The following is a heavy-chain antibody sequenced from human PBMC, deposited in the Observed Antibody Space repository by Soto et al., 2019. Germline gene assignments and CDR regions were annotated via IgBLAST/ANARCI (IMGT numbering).Heavy chain of an antibody. CDR1: GFSLTTTGVA. V-gene: IGHV2-5*02. D-gene: IGHD1-26*01. Sequence: QITLRESGPSLVKPTETLTLTCTFSGFSLTTTGVAVGWIRQPPGKALEWLAVVFWDGGERYSPSLKSRVTITKDTSKDQVVLTITNMDPADTATYYCTQVYGSGSWGWYFHSWGQGTLVTVSS. CDR2: VFWDGGE. J-gene: IGHJ4*02. CDR3: TQVYGSGSWGWYFHS.